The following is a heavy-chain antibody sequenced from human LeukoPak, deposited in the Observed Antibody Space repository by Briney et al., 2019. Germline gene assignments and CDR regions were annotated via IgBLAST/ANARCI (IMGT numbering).Heavy chain of an antibody. Sequence: SETLSLTCTVSGGSINSYYWSWIRQPPGKGLECIGYIHYTGSTNYNPSLKSRVTISVDTSKNQFSLKLSSVTAADTAVYYCARDPQDYGDYGGGVDYWGQGTLVTVSS. CDR3: ARDPQDYGDYGGGVDY. CDR1: GGSINSYY. CDR2: IHYTGST. J-gene: IGHJ4*02. V-gene: IGHV4-59*12. D-gene: IGHD4-17*01.